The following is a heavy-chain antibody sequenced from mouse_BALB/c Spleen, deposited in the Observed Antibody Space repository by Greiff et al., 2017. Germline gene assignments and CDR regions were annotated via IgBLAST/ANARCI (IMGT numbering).Heavy chain of an antibody. CDR3: ARVRLGLYYYAMDY. D-gene: IGHD3-1*01. CDR1: GFSLTSYG. Sequence: QVQLQQSGPGLVAPSQSLSITCTVSGFSLTSYGVHWVRQPPGKGLEWLGVIWAGGSTNYNSALMSRLSISKDNSKSQVFLKMNSLQTDDTAMYYCARVRLGLYYYAMDYWGQGTSVTVSS. CDR2: IWAGGST. J-gene: IGHJ4*01. V-gene: IGHV2-9*02.